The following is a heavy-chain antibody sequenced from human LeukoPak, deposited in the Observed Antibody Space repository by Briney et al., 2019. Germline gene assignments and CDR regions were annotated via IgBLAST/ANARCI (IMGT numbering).Heavy chain of an antibody. J-gene: IGHJ4*02. CDR2: INPNSGGT. CDR3: ATSERYFDWLPPSFDY. V-gene: IGHV1-2*02. Sequence: ASVKVSCKASGYTFTCYYMHWVRQAPGQGLEWMGWINPNSGGTNYAQKFQGRVTMTRDTSISTAYMELSRLRSDDTAVYYCATSERYFDWLPPSFDYWGQGTLVTVSS. CDR1: GYTFTCYY. D-gene: IGHD3-9*01.